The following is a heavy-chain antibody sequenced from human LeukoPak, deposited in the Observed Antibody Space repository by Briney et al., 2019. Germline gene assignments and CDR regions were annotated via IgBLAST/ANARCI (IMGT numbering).Heavy chain of an antibody. CDR1: GFTFSTCA. CDR3: AKADSGYDFDY. V-gene: IGHV3-23*01. CDR2: ISGRGVA. D-gene: IGHD5-12*01. J-gene: IGHJ4*02. Sequence: GGSLRLSCAASGFTFSTCAMTWVRQAPGEGLEWVSGISGRGVADYPDSVKARFTISRDNSKNTLYLQMNSRRAEDTAVYYCAKADSGYDFDYWGQGTLVTASS.